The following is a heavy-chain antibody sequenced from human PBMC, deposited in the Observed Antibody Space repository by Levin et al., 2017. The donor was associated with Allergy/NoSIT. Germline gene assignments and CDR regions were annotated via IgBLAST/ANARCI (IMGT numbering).Heavy chain of an antibody. V-gene: IGHV4-39*02. J-gene: IGHJ6*02. CDR3: ARDYGDYVWYYYYGMDV. D-gene: IGHD4-17*01. CDR2: IYYSGST. Sequence: SETLSLTCTVSGGSISSSSYYWGWIRQPPGKGLEWIGSIYYSGSTYYNPSLKSRVTISVDTSKNQFSLKLSSVTAADTAVYYCARDYGDYVWYYYYGMDVWGQGTTVTVSS. CDR1: GGSISSSSYY.